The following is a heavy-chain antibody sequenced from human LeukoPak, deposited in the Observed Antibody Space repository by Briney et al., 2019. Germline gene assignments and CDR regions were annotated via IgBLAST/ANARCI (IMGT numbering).Heavy chain of an antibody. J-gene: IGHJ4*02. CDR1: GFTFSNYV. D-gene: IGHD3-10*01. V-gene: IGHV3-21*01. CDR3: ARDLRVAYGSGSYNFDY. CDR2: ISSSSYI. Sequence: GGSLRLSCAASGFTFSNYVMNWVRQAPGQGQEWVSSISSSSYIYYADSVKGRFTISRDNAKNSLYLQMNSLRAEDTAVYYCARDLRVAYGSGSYNFDYWGQGTLVTVSS.